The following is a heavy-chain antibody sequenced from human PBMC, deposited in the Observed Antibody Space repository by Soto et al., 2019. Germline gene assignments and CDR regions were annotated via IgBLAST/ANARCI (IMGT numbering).Heavy chain of an antibody. D-gene: IGHD3-3*01. V-gene: IGHV4-34*01. Sequence: SETLSLTCAVYGGSFSGYYWGWIRQPPGKGLEWIGEINHSGSTNYNPSLKSRVTVSVDTSKNQFSLKLSSVTAADTAVYYCARGQFWSGYSRPNWFDPWGQGTLVTVSS. CDR1: GGSFSGYY. CDR3: ARGQFWSGYSRPNWFDP. CDR2: INHSGST. J-gene: IGHJ5*02.